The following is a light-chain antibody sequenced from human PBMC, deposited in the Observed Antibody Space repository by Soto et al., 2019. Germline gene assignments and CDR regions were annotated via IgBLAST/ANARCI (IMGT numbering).Light chain of an antibody. Sequence: DIQLTQSPYTLSASVGDRVTLTCRASQSISSWLAWYQQKPGKAPKLLIYDASSLESGVPSRFSGSGSGTEFTLTISSLQPDDFATYYCQQYNSYSTFGQGTKVDI. V-gene: IGKV1-5*01. CDR1: QSISSW. CDR2: DAS. J-gene: IGKJ1*01. CDR3: QQYNSYST.